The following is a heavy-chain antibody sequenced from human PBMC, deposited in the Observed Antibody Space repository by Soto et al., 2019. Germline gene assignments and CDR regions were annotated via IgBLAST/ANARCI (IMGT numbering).Heavy chain of an antibody. CDR1: GYTVTNYE. D-gene: IGHD3-10*01. Sequence: AAVKVSCNAYGYTVTNYEINWVGQATGQGLEWMGWMNPGSGNTGYAHKLQGRVTMTRNISISTSYMELSRLGSDDTAIYYCARMASSGSLNWFDPWGQGTLVTVSS. V-gene: IGHV1-8*01. J-gene: IGHJ5*02. CDR2: MNPGSGNT. CDR3: ARMASSGSLNWFDP.